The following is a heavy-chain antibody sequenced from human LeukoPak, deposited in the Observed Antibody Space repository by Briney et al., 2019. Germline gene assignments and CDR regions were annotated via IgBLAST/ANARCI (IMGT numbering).Heavy chain of an antibody. Sequence: SQTLSLTCAVSGGSISSGGYYWGWIRQPPGKGLEWIGSIYYSGSTYYNPSLKSRVTISVDTSKNQFSLKLSSVTAADTAVYYCARLRRGYSQLMAFDYWGQGTLVTVSS. CDR1: GGSISSGGYY. J-gene: IGHJ4*02. CDR3: ARLRRGYSQLMAFDY. V-gene: IGHV4-39*01. D-gene: IGHD3-22*01. CDR2: IYYSGST.